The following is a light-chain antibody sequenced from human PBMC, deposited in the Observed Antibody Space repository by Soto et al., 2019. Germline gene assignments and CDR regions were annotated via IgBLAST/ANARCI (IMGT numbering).Light chain of an antibody. CDR2: AAS. CDR1: QSVRSN. J-gene: IGKJ1*01. V-gene: IGKV3-15*01. CDR3: QQYCSCHRK. Sequence: EIVITQFPATLSVSPGERATLSCRASQSVRSNLAWYQQKPGQAPRLLIFAASTRATVIPARFRGSGSGTEFTLTISDLQSEDFAVYYCQQYCSCHRKLGHWTKV.